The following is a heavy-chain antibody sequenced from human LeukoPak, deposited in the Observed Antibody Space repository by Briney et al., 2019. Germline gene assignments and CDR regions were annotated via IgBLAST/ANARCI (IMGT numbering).Heavy chain of an antibody. V-gene: IGHV3-7*01. Sequence: HPGGSLRLSCAASGFTFSSTWMNWVRQTPGEGLEWVANIKPDGSEKYYVDSVKGRFTISRDNAKNSLYLQMNSLRAEDTAVYYCARDGTDSFDYWGQGTLVTVSS. CDR3: ARDGTDSFDY. J-gene: IGHJ4*02. CDR2: IKPDGSEK. CDR1: GFTFSSTW.